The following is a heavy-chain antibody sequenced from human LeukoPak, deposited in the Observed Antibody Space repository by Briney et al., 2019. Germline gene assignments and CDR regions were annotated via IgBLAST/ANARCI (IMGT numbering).Heavy chain of an antibody. V-gene: IGHV3-23*01. D-gene: IGHD6-19*01. CDR2: ISGSGGST. J-gene: IGHJ4*02. Sequence: PGGSLRLSCAASGFSFSSYAMNWVRQAPGKGLEWVSAISGSGGSTYYADSVKGRFTISRDNSKNMVFLQMNSLSAEDTAVYYCARPREQWQVLDYGGQETRVTVPS. CDR1: GFSFSSYA. CDR3: ARPREQWQVLDY.